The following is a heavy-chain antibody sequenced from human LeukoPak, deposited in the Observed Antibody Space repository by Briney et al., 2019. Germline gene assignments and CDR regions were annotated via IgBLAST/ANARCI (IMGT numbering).Heavy chain of an antibody. D-gene: IGHD2-8*02. CDR1: GFTFSDYY. J-gene: IGHJ4*02. Sequence: GSLRLSCAASGFTFSDYYMNWVRQAPGKGLEWVGRIKNKFNGETTDYAAPVKGRFTISRDDSKKTLYLQMNSLKADDTAVYFCTTVTVCTGSSCPGAFDHWGQGTLVTVSS. CDR2: IKNKFNGETT. CDR3: TTVTVCTGSSCPGAFDH. V-gene: IGHV3-15*01.